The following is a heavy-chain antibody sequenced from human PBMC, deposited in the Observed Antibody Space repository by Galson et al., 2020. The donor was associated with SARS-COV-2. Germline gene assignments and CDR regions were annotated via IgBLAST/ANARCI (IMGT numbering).Heavy chain of an antibody. Sequence: WIRQPPGKGLEWIGYIYYSGSTNYNPSLKSRVTISVDTSKNQFSLKLSSVTAADTAVYYCARESYDSSGYYLAYFDYWGQGTLVTVSS. D-gene: IGHD3-22*01. CDR3: ARESYDSSGYYLAYFDY. V-gene: IGHV4-59*01. CDR2: IYYSGST. J-gene: IGHJ4*02.